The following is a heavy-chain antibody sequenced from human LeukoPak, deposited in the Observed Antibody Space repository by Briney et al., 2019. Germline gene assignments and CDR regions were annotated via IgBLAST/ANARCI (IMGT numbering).Heavy chain of an antibody. D-gene: IGHD6-19*01. CDR1: GFTFSSYE. V-gene: IGHV3-48*03. CDR3: ARVAPQWLVNSY. CDR2: ISSSGSTI. J-gene: IGHJ4*02. Sequence: PGGSLRLSCAASGFTFSSYEMNWVRQAPGKGLEWVSYISSSGSTIYYADSVKGRFTISRDNAKNSLYLQMNSLRAEDTAVYYCARVAPQWLVNSYWGQGTLVTVSS.